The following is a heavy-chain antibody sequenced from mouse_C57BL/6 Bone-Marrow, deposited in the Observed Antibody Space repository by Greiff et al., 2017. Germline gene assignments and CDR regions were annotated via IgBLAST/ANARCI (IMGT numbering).Heavy chain of an antibody. CDR1: GYTFTSYW. J-gene: IGHJ2*01. CDR3: ARREANFYFDY. Sequence: QVQLQQPGAELVMPGASVKLSCKASGYTFTSYWMHWVKQRPGQGLEWIGEIDPSDSYTNYNQKFKGKSTLTVDKSSSTAYMQLSSLTSEDSAVYYCARREANFYFDYWGQGTTLTVSS. CDR2: IDPSDSYT. V-gene: IGHV1-69*01. D-gene: IGHD4-1*01.